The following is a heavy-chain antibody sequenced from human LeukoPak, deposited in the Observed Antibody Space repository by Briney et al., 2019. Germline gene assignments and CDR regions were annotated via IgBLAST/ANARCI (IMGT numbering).Heavy chain of an antibody. J-gene: IGHJ1*01. CDR1: GFTFNTFS. V-gene: IGHV3-30*04. Sequence: GGSLRLSCAASGFTFNTFSLHWVRQAPGKGLEWLAVISYNGSHTYYADSVRGRFTISRDNSKDTLFLQMNRLRAEDTAVYYCARDAVWGQGTLVTVSS. CDR3: ARDAV. CDR2: ISYNGSHT.